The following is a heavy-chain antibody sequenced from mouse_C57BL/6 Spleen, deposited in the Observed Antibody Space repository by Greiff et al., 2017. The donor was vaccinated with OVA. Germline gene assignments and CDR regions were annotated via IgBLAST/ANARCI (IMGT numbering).Heavy chain of an antibody. J-gene: IGHJ4*01. Sequence: EVQGGEGGGGLLKPGGSLKLSCAASGFTFSSYAMSWVRQTPEKRLEWVATISDGGSYTYYPDNVKGRFTISRDNAKNNLYLQMSHLKSEDTAMYYCARDQGNFWAMDYWGQGTSVTVSS. CDR1: GFTFSSYA. D-gene: IGHD2-1*01. CDR2: ISDGGSYT. CDR3: ARDQGNFWAMDY. V-gene: IGHV5-4*01.